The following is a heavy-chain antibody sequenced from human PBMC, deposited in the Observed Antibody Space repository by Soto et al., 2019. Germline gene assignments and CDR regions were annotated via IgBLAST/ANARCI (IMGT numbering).Heavy chain of an antibody. CDR1: GYPFTSYY. Sequence: SVKVSCKSSGYPFTSYYIHWVRQAPGQGLEWMGGIIPIFGTANYAQKFQGRVTITADESTSTAYMELSSLRSEDTAVYYCARVLTIGNYDYWGQGTLVTISS. D-gene: IGHD4-4*01. CDR2: IIPIFGTA. V-gene: IGHV1-69*13. CDR3: ARVLTIGNYDY. J-gene: IGHJ4*02.